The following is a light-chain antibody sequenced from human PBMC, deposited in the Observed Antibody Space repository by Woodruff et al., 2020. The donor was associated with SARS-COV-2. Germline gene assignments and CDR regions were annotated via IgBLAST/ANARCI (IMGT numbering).Light chain of an antibody. Sequence: WYQQLPGAAPRLLVYSDNQRPSGVLDRFSGSSSGTTVTLTISGVQAEDEADYYCQSADSSGTYPVVFGGGTKLTVL. CDR2: SDN. V-gene: IGLV3-25*01. J-gene: IGLJ2*01. CDR3: QSADSSGTYPVV.